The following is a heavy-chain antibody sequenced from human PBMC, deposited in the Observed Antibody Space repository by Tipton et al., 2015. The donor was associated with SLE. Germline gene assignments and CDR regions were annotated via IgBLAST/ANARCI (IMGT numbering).Heavy chain of an antibody. J-gene: IGHJ4*02. CDR2: IYSSGST. CDR1: GFTFSSYA. Sequence: SLRLSCAASGFTFSSYAMSWVRQAPGKGLEWVSVIYSSGSTYYAHSVRGRFTISRDNSRNTLYLQMNSLRPDDTAVYYCAKDLSEGFSDYFFDYWGQGTLVTVSS. V-gene: IGHV3-23*03. CDR3: AKDLSEGFSDYFFDY. D-gene: IGHD1-26*01.